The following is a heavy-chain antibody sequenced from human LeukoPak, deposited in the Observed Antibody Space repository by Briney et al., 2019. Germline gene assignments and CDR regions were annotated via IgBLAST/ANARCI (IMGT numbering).Heavy chain of an antibody. D-gene: IGHD6-6*01. CDR1: GGSFSSQY. J-gene: IGHJ3*02. CDR2: IYNIGSA. V-gene: IGHV4-59*11. CDR3: ARDPKVSGLAFDI. Sequence: SETLSLTCTVSGGSFSSQYWSWIRQPPGKGLEWIGYIYNIGSANYNPSLKRRVTVSVDTSKNHFSLKLRSVAAADTAVYYCARDPKVSGLAFDIWGQGTMVTVSS.